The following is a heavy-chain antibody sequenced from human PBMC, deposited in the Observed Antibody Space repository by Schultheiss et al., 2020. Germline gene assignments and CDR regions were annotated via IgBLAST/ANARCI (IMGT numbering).Heavy chain of an antibody. V-gene: IGHV4-59*01. CDR2: IYYSGST. CDR1: GGSISSYY. Sequence: SQTLSLTCTVTGGSISSYYWSWIRQPPGKGLEWIGYIYYSGSTNYNPSLKSRVTISVDTSKNQFSLKLSSVTAAATAVYYCARHTLPTTSGMDVWGQGTTVTVSS. J-gene: IGHJ6*02. CDR3: ARHTLPTTSGMDV. D-gene: IGHD4-17*01.